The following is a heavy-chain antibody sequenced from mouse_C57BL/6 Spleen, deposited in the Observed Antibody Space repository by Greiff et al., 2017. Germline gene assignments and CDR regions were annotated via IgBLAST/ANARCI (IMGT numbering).Heavy chain of an antibody. CDR3: ARMTTVVAPDFAY. V-gene: IGHV5-17*01. CDR1: GFTFSDYG. J-gene: IGHJ3*01. Sequence: EVKLVESGGGLVKPGGSLKLSCAASGFTFSDYGMHWVRQAPEKGLEWVAYISSGSSTIYYADTVKGRFTISRDNAKNTLFLQMTSLRSEDTAMYYCARMTTVVAPDFAYWGQGTLVTVSA. CDR2: ISSGSSTI. D-gene: IGHD1-1*01.